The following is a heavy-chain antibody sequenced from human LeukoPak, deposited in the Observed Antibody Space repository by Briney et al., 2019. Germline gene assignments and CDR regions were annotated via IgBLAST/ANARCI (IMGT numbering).Heavy chain of an antibody. CDR1: GGTFSSYA. CDR2: IIPILGIA. Sequence: SVKVSCKASGGTFSSYAISWVRQAPGQGLEWMGRIIPILGIANYAQKFQGRVTITADKSTSTAYMELSSLRSEDTAVYYCASGSGDQSETYFDYWGQGTLVTVSS. CDR3: ASGSGDQSETYFDY. D-gene: IGHD2-15*01. J-gene: IGHJ4*02. V-gene: IGHV1-69*04.